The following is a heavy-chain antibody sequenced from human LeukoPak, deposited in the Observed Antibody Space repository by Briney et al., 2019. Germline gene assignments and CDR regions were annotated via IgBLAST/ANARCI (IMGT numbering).Heavy chain of an antibody. Sequence: PGGSLRLSCAASGFTFSSYGMHWVRQAPGKGLERVAVIWYDGSNKYYADSVKGRFTISRDNSKNTLYLQMNSLRAEYTAVYYCAKADSYYYDSSGYYSWGQGTLVTVSS. CDR1: GFTFSSYG. V-gene: IGHV3-33*06. CDR3: AKADSYYYDSSGYYS. CDR2: IWYDGSNK. D-gene: IGHD3-22*01. J-gene: IGHJ4*02.